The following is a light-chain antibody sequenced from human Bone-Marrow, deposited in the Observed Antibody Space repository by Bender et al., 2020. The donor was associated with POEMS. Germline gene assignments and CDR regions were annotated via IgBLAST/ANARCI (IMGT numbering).Light chain of an antibody. CDR3: CSRTGSTTWV. V-gene: IGLV2-14*03. CDR2: DVT. CDR1: GSDVGAYSD. Sequence: QSALTQPASVSGSPGQSITISCTGTGSDVGAYSDVSWYQHHPGSSPKLIIHDVTNRPSGVSDRFSGSRSGNMASLTISGLQDEDEADYYCCSRTGSTTWVFGGGTKVTV. J-gene: IGLJ3*02.